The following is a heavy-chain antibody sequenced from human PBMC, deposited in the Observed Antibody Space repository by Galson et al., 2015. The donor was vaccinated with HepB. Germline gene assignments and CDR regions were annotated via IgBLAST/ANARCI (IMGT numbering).Heavy chain of an antibody. CDR1: GFTFSSYS. V-gene: IGHV3-21*01. Sequence: SLRLSCAASGFTFSSYSMNWVRQAPGKGLEWVSSISSSSSSYIYYADSVKGRFTISRDNAKNSLYLQMNSLRAEDTAVYYCARVRGSSGDLDYWGQGTLVTVSS. J-gene: IGHJ4*02. CDR3: ARVRGSSGDLDY. CDR2: ISSSSSSYI. D-gene: IGHD3-22*01.